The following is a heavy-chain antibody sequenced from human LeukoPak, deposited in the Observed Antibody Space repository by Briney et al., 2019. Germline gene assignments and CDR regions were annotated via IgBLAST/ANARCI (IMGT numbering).Heavy chain of an antibody. V-gene: IGHV3-66*02. CDR3: ARGNPISRR. CDR1: GFTVINNY. D-gene: IGHD1-14*01. CDR2: FYSGGAT. Sequence: GGPLRLSCAASGFTVINNYMYWVRQAPGKGLEWVSMFYSGGATYYIDSVKGRFTISRDNFKNALNLQMSNLRPEDAGVYNCARGNPISRRWGQGTLVTVSS. J-gene: IGHJ4*02.